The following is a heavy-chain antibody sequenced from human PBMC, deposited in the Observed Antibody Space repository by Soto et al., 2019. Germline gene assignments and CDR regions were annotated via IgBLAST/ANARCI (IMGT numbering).Heavy chain of an antibody. J-gene: IGHJ3*02. V-gene: IGHV3-30-3*01. CDR3: VRETQIVMVVVPTPGSPGAFDM. CDR1: GFSFRNYN. CDR2: VSHDGVNK. D-gene: IGHD2-15*01. Sequence: SLRLSCAASGFSFRNYNLHWVRQAPGKGLEWVAVVSHDGVNKHYAESVKGRLSISRDSSRDTLYPQMNSLRPEDTAVYYCVRETQIVMVVVPTPGSPGAFDMWGQGTMVTVSS.